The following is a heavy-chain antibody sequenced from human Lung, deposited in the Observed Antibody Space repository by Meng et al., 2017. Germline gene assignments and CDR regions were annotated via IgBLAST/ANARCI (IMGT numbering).Heavy chain of an antibody. CDR1: GGSMSSGNYY. J-gene: IGHJ4*02. Sequence: QVQLQESGPGLVEPSQTLSPTRNVSGGSMSSGNYYWSWIRQPPGKGLEWIGYIHHSGSAYYNPSLKSRVSISVDTFKNQFSLNLNSMTAADTAVYYCASFDHIPRRNYFDYWGQGTLVTVSS. CDR2: IHHSGSA. D-gene: IGHD2-21*01. V-gene: IGHV4-30-4*01. CDR3: ASFDHIPRRNYFDY.